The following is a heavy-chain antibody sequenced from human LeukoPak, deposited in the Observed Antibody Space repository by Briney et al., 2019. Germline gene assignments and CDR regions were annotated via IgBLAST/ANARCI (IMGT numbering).Heavy chain of an antibody. CDR2: ISSSGNTM. J-gene: IGHJ4*02. D-gene: IGHD3-22*01. CDR1: GFTFSDYY. Sequence: GGSLRLSCAAPGFTFSDYYMSWIRQAPGKGLEWVSYISSSGNTMYYADSVKGRFTISRDNAKNSLYLQMNSLRAEDTAVYYCARTSAPYYYDSSGYYGYWGQGTLVTVSS. V-gene: IGHV3-11*01. CDR3: ARTSAPYYYDSSGYYGY.